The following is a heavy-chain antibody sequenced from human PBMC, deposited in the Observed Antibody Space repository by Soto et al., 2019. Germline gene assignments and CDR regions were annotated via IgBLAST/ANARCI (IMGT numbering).Heavy chain of an antibody. CDR1: GFSFSGYA. CDR2: ISGSGGST. CDR3: AGRRGFGLVVWFDP. D-gene: IGHD2-8*02. J-gene: IGHJ5*02. V-gene: IGHV3-23*01. Sequence: EVQLLESGGGLVQPGGSLRLSCAASGFSFSGYAMTWVRQAPGKGLEWVSGISGSGGSTHYADSVKGRFTISRDNSKDTVYLQMNSLRAEDTAVYYCAGRRGFGLVVWFDPWGQGILVTVSS.